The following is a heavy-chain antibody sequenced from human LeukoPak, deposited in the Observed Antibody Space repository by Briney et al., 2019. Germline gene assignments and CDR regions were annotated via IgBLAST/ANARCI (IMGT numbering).Heavy chain of an antibody. D-gene: IGHD6-13*01. CDR1: GFTFSSYA. Sequence: GGSLRLSCAASGFTFSSYAMRWVRQAPGKGLEWVLAISGSGGSTYYADSVKGRFTISRDNSKDTLYLQMNSLRAEDTAVYYCANDRAAAVKQYHTRSYYFDYWGQGTLVTVSS. CDR2: ISGSGGST. V-gene: IGHV3-23*01. J-gene: IGHJ4*02. CDR3: ANDRAAAVKQYHTRSYYFDY.